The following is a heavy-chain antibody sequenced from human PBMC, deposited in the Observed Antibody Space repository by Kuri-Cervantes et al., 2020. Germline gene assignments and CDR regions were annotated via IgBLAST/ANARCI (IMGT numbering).Heavy chain of an antibody. V-gene: IGHV2-70*13. J-gene: IGHJ3*02. D-gene: IGHD3-10*01. CDR3: ARIKPFGDEAFDI. CDR1: GFSLNTSGMC. Sequence: SGPTLVKPTQTLTLTCTFSGFSLNTSGMCVSWVRQPPGKALEWLALIDWDDDKYYSSFLKTRLTISKDTSKNQVVLTMTNMDPVDTAMYYCARIKPFGDEAFDIWGQGTMVTVSS. CDR2: IDWDDDK.